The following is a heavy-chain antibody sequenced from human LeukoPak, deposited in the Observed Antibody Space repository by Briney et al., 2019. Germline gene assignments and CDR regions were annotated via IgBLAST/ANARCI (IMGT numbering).Heavy chain of an antibody. V-gene: IGHV3-23*01. CDR3: AKDRMAYLRLLEWLFPIDY. Sequence: PGGSLRLSCAASGFTFSSYAMSWVRQAPGKGLEWVSAISGSGGSTYYADSVKGRFTISRDNSKNTLYLQMNSLRAEDTAVYYCAKDRMAYLRLLEWLFPIDYWGQGTLVTVSS. CDR2: ISGSGGST. D-gene: IGHD3-3*01. CDR1: GFTFSSYA. J-gene: IGHJ4*02.